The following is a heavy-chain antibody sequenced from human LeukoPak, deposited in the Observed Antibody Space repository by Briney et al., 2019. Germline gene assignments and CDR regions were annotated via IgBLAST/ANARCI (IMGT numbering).Heavy chain of an antibody. CDR1: GFTFSSYG. CDR3: ARGSDYDSSGYLYYYYYGMDV. V-gene: IGHV3-33*01. D-gene: IGHD3-22*01. J-gene: IGHJ6*02. CDR2: IWYDGSNK. Sequence: GGSLRLSCAASGFTFSSYGMHWVRQAPGKGLEWVAVIWYDGSNKYYADSVKGRFTISRDNSKNTLYLQMNSLRAEDAAVYYCARGSDYDSSGYLYYYYYGMDVWGQGTTVTVSS.